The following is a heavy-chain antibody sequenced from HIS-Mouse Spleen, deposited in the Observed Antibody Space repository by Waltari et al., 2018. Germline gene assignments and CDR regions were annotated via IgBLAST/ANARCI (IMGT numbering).Heavy chain of an antibody. D-gene: IGHD6-13*01. J-gene: IGHJ2*01. CDR3: AREIPYSSSWYDWYFDL. Sequence: QLQLQESGPGLVKPSETLSLTCTVSGGSISSSSYYWGWIRQPPGKGLEWIGSIYYSGCTSYNPSLMSRVTISVDTSKNQFSLKLSSVTAADTAVYYCAREIPYSSSWYDWYFDLWGRGTLVTVSS. V-gene: IGHV4-39*07. CDR2: IYYSGCT. CDR1: GGSISSSSYY.